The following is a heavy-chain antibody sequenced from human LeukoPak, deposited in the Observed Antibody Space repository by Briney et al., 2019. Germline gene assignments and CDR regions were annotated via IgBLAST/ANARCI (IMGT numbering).Heavy chain of an antibody. CDR3: ARPVAGEFDY. V-gene: IGHV4-34*01. Sequence: PSETLSLTCAVYGGSFSGYYWSWIRQPPGKGLEWIGEINHSGSTNYNPSLKSRVTISVDTSKNQFSLKLSSVTAADTAVYYCARPVAGEFDYWGQGTLVTVSS. J-gene: IGHJ4*02. D-gene: IGHD6-19*01. CDR2: INHSGST. CDR1: GGSFSGYY.